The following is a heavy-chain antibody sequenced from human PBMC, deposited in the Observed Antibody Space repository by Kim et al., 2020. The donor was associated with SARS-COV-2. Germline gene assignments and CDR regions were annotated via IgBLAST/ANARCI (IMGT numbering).Heavy chain of an antibody. CDR3: ARDGGLRGGSYYENRGFYYYYGMDV. Sequence: GGSLRLSCAASGFTFSSYSMNWVRQAPGKGLEWVSSISSSSSYIYYADSVKGRFTISRDNAKNSLYLQMNSLRAEDTAVYYCARDGGLRGGSYYENRGFYYYYGMDVWGQGTTVTVSS. J-gene: IGHJ6*02. V-gene: IGHV3-21*01. CDR1: GFTFSSYS. D-gene: IGHD1-26*01. CDR2: ISSSSSYI.